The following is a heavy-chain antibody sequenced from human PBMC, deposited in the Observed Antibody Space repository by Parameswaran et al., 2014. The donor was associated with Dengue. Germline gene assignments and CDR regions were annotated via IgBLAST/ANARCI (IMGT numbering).Heavy chain of an antibody. Sequence: PGKGLEWIGEINHSGSTNYNPSLKSRVTISVDTSKNQFSLKLSSVTAADTAVYYCARGPYYYGSGSYPRGSHFDYWGQGTLVTVSS. CDR2: INHSGST. CDR3: ARGPYYYGSGSYPRGSHFDY. J-gene: IGHJ4*02. D-gene: IGHD3-10*01. V-gene: IGHV4-34*01.